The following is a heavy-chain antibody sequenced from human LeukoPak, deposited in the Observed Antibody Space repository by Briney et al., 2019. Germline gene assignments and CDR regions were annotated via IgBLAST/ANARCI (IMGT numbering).Heavy chain of an antibody. CDR3: ARTGAPVKYDSSGYYFGY. Sequence: ASVKVSCKASGGTFSSYAISWVRQAPGQGLEWMGGIIPIFGTANYAQKFQGRVTITADKSTSTAYMELSSLRSEDTAVYYCARTGAPVKYDSSGYYFGYWGQGTLVTVSS. CDR1: GGTFSSYA. CDR2: IIPIFGTA. J-gene: IGHJ4*02. V-gene: IGHV1-69*06. D-gene: IGHD3-22*01.